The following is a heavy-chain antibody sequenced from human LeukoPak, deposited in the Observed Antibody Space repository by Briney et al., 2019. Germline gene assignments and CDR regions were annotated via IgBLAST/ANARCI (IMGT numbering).Heavy chain of an antibody. CDR3: ARRYSGSPFDY. V-gene: IGHV1-2*06. J-gene: IGHJ4*02. D-gene: IGHD1-26*01. CDR1: GYTFTGYY. CDR2: INPNSGGT. Sequence: ASVKVSCKXSGYTFTGYYMHWVRQAPGQGLEWMERINPNSGGTNYAQKFQGRVTMTRDTSISTAYMELSRLRSDDTAVYYCARRYSGSPFDYWGQGTLVTVSS.